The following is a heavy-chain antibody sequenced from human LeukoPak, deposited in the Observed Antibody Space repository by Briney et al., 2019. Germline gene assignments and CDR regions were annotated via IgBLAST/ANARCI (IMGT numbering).Heavy chain of an antibody. CDR1: GGSISSYY. D-gene: IGHD3-22*01. CDR2: IYTSGST. Sequence: SETLSLTCTVSGGSISSYYWSWIRQPAGKGLEWIGRIYTSGSTNYNPSLKSRVTMSVDTSKNQFSLKLSSATAADTAVYYCARAYYDSSDDSYYFDYWGQGTLVTVSS. J-gene: IGHJ4*02. V-gene: IGHV4-4*07. CDR3: ARAYYDSSDDSYYFDY.